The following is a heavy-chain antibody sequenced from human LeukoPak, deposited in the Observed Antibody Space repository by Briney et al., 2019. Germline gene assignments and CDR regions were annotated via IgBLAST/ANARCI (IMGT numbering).Heavy chain of an antibody. D-gene: IGHD3-10*01. CDR3: AHRGWNYGSGIYYYMDV. V-gene: IGHV2-5*01. CDR2: IYWNDDK. CDR1: GFSLSTSGVG. Sequence: SGPTLVKPTQTLTLTCTFSGFSLSTSGVGVGWIRQSPGKALEWLALIYWNDDKRYSPSLKSRLTITKDTSENQVVLTMTNMDPVDTATYYCAHRGWNYGSGIYYYMDVWGKGTTVTVSS. J-gene: IGHJ6*03.